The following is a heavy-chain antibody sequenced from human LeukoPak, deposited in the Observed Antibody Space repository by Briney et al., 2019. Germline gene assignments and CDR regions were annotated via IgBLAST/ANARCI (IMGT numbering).Heavy chain of an antibody. CDR2: ISSSGSTI. CDR1: GFTFSSYE. Sequence: GGSLRLSCAASGFTFSSYEMNWVRQAPGKGLEWVSYISSSGSTIYYADSVKGRFTISRDNAKNSLYLQMNSLRAEDTAVYYCARGVATTPGHWFDPWGQGTLVTVSS. D-gene: IGHD5-12*01. J-gene: IGHJ5*02. V-gene: IGHV3-48*03. CDR3: ARGVATTPGHWFDP.